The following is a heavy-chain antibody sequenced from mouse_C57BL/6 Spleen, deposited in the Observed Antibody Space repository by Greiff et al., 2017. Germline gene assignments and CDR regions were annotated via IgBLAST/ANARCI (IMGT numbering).Heavy chain of an antibody. CDR1: GFSLTSYG. Sequence: VQLQQSGPGLVQPSQCLSITCTVSGFSLTSYGVHWVRQSPGKGLEWLGVIWRGGSTDDNAAFMSRLSITKDNSKSQVFFKMNSLQADDTAIYYCAKKEDDGYAMDYWGQGTSVTVSS. V-gene: IGHV2-5*01. D-gene: IGHD2-3*01. J-gene: IGHJ4*01. CDR3: AKKEDDGYAMDY. CDR2: IWRGGST.